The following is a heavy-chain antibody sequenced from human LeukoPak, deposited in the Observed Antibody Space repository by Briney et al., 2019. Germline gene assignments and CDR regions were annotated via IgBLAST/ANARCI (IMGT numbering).Heavy chain of an antibody. CDR1: GGSVSNYS. CDR2: VYYTGST. J-gene: IGHJ4*02. Sequence: SETLSLTCSVSGGSVSNYSWSWIRQPPGKGLEWIGYVYYTGSTNYNPSLKSRVTMFEDKSKNQFSLRLYSVTVADTAVYYCARHFAYSSSSYFGYWGQGSLVTVSS. CDR3: ARHFAYSSSSYFGY. V-gene: IGHV4-59*08. D-gene: IGHD6-6*01.